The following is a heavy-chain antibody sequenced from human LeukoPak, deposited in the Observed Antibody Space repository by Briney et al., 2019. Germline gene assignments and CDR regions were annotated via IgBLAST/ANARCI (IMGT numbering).Heavy chain of an antibody. CDR1: GYTFTGYY. D-gene: IGHD5-24*01. CDR3: ARAGTVEMTPLDY. J-gene: IGHJ4*02. CDR2: INPNSGGA. Sequence: ASVKVSCKASGYTFTGYYMHWVRQAPGQGLEWMGWINPNSGGANYAQKFQGWVTMTRDTSISTAYMELSRLRSDDTAVYYCARAGTVEMTPLDYWGQGTLVTVSS. V-gene: IGHV1-2*04.